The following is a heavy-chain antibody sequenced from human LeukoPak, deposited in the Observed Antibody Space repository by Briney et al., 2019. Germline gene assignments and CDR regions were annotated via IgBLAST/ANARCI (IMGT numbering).Heavy chain of an antibody. Sequence: GGSLRLSCAASGFTVSSYYMTWVRQAPGKGLEWVSVIYSGGSTYYADSVKGRFTISRDNSKNTVYLQMNSLRAEDTAVYFCARSKMWPPSFDYWGQGTPVTVSS. CDR1: GFTVSSYY. D-gene: IGHD2-21*01. CDR3: ARSKMWPPSFDY. V-gene: IGHV3-53*01. CDR2: IYSGGST. J-gene: IGHJ4*02.